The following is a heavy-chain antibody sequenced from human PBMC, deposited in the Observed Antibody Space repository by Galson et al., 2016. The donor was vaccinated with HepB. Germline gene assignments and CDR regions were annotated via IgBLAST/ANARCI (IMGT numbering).Heavy chain of an antibody. D-gene: IGHD1-26*01. J-gene: IGHJ4*02. V-gene: IGHV4-59*01. Sequence: SETLSLTCSVSGTSIISYYWSWIRQPPGKGLEWVGYMYHSGSTTYNPSLTRRVTMSVDRSKNQVTMEISFVTAADTAVYYCAREDPLGGVGATRAGFFDYWGQGALVTISS. CDR2: MYHSGST. CDR1: GTSIISYY. CDR3: AREDPLGGVGATRAGFFDY.